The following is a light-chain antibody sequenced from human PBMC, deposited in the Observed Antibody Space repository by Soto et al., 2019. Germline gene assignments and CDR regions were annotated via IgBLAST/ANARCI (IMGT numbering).Light chain of an antibody. J-gene: IGKJ3*01. Sequence: PGERVTLSCRASQSVSSSYLPWYQQKPGQAPRLLIYGASTRATSIPARFSGSGSGTDFTLTISSLQPEDFAVYYCQQDYNLPPTFGPGTKVDIK. CDR3: QQDYNLPPT. CDR2: GAS. V-gene: IGKV3D-7*01. CDR1: QSVSSSY.